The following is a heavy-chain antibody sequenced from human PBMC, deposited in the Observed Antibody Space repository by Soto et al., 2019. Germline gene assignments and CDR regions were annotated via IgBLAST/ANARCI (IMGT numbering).Heavy chain of an antibody. CDR2: ISPNGNNA. Sequence: GRSLRLSCAASGSTFSSYDIHWVRQAPGKGLEWVAHISPNGNNAFYADSVKGRFTISRDNARNTVYLQVNSLRPEDTAVFHCVRGPSHGAFDIWGQGTLVTVSS. CDR1: GSTFSSYD. J-gene: IGHJ3*02. V-gene: IGHV3-30-3*01. CDR3: VRGPSHGAFDI.